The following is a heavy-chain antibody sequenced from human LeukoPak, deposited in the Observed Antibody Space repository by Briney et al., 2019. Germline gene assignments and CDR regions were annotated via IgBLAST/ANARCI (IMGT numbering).Heavy chain of an antibody. CDR2: ISGSGGST. Sequence: GGSLRLSCAAYGFTFSSCAMSWVRQAPGKGLEWVSAISGSGGSTYYADSVKGRFTISRDNSKNTLYLQMNSLRAEDTAVYYCAKDWTYYDSSGYYYVGLLSAFDIWGQGTMVTVSS. D-gene: IGHD3-22*01. CDR1: GFTFSSCA. CDR3: AKDWTYYDSSGYYYVGLLSAFDI. J-gene: IGHJ3*02. V-gene: IGHV3-23*01.